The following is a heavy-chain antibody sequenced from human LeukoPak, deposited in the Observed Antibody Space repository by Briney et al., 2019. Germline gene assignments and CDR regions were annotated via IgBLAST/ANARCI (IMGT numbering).Heavy chain of an antibody. CDR2: VYTSGST. V-gene: IGHV4-61*02. Sequence: PSQTLFLTCTVSGASISSGSYYWRWIRQPAGKGLEWIGRVYTSGSTTYNPSLKSRVTISVDTSKNQFSLNLSSVTAADTAVYYCARLSAIFGVALNWFDPWGQGTLVTVSS. CDR3: ARLSAIFGVALNWFDP. J-gene: IGHJ5*02. CDR1: GASISSGSYY. D-gene: IGHD3-3*01.